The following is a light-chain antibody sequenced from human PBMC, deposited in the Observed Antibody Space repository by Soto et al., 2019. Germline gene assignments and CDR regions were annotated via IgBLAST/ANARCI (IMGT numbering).Light chain of an antibody. V-gene: IGKV3-15*01. Sequence: EIVMTQSPATLSVSPGGRATLSSRASQSISDTLAWYQQKPGQAPRLLIYSASRGATGFPARFSGSGSGTDFNLTISSLQSEDFAVYYCQQYNNWPWTFGQGTKVEIK. CDR2: SAS. J-gene: IGKJ1*01. CDR1: QSISDT. CDR3: QQYNNWPWT.